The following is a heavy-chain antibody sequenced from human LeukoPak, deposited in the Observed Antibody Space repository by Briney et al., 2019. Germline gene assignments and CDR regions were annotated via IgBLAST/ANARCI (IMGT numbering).Heavy chain of an antibody. CDR3: AKGGSSWSYYFDY. CDR1: GFTFSSYA. CDR2: IYNDGGST. V-gene: IGHV3-23*01. D-gene: IGHD6-13*01. J-gene: IGHJ4*02. Sequence: GGSLRLSCAASGFTFSSYAMNWVRQAPGKGLEWVSDIYNDGGSTYYADSVKGRFTISRDNSKNTLYLQMNSLRADDTALYYCAKGGSSWSYYFDYWGQGTLVTVSS.